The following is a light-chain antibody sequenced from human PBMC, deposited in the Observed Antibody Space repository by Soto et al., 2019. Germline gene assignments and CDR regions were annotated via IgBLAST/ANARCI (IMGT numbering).Light chain of an antibody. CDR2: DAS. V-gene: IGKV3-20*01. CDR3: QQYASAPLT. CDR1: QTVAKNY. Sequence: EIVLTQSPGTLSLSPGERATLSCRASQTVAKNYLAWYQQQPGQAPRLLIYDASTRATGIPDRFTGSGSARDFTLTISRLEPEDFAVCYCQQYASAPLTFGGGTEVEIK. J-gene: IGKJ4*01.